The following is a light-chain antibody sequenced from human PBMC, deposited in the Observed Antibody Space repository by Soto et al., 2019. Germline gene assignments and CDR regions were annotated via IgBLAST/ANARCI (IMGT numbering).Light chain of an antibody. CDR3: QQYGTSPT. J-gene: IGKJ4*01. CDR1: QSVSSIY. Sequence: EIVLTQSPGTVSLSPGERATLSCRASQSVSSIYLAWYQKKPSQAPRLLIYGASSRATDIPDRFSGSGSGTDFTLTISRLEPEDSAVYYCQQYGTSPTFGGGTKVEIK. V-gene: IGKV3-20*01. CDR2: GAS.